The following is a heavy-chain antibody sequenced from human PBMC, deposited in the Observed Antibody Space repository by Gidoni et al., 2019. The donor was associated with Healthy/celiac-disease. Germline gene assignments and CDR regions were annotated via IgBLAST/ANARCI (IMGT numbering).Heavy chain of an antibody. CDR2: ISGSGGSI. J-gene: IGHJ4*02. CDR3: AKGSRAVWGSYRLDY. CDR1: GFTFSSYA. V-gene: IGHV3-23*01. D-gene: IGHD3-16*02. Sequence: EVQLLESGGGLVQPGGSLRLSCSASGFTFSSYAMSWVRQAPGKGLEWVSAISGSGGSIYYADSVKGRFTISRDNSKNTLYLKMNSLRAEDTAVYYCAKGSRAVWGSYRLDYWGQGTLVTVSS.